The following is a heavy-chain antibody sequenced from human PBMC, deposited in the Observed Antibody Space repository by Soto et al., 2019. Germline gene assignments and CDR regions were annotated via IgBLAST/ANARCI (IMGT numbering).Heavy chain of an antibody. CDR2: IYSSGST. Sequence: LSLTCTVSGGSISRGGYYWSWIRQHPGKGLEWIGYIYSSGSTYYNPSLKSRVTISVATSKNQFSRKLSSVTAADTAVYYCARTRGFWSGYRYYYYGMDVWGQGTTVTVSS. CDR3: ARTRGFWSGYRYYYYGMDV. J-gene: IGHJ6*02. D-gene: IGHD3-3*01. V-gene: IGHV4-31*03. CDR1: GGSISRGGYY.